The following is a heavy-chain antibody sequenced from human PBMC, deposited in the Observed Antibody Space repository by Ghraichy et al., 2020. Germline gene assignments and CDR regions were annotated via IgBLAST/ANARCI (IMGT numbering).Heavy chain of an antibody. CDR3: ARGSRYYDSSGYYPNWFDP. J-gene: IGHJ5*02. CDR1: GGSISSGGYS. V-gene: IGHV4-30-2*01. CDR2: IYHSGST. Sequence: LSLTCAVSGGSISSGGYSWSWIRQPPGKGLEWIGYIYHSGSTYYNPSLKSRVTISVDRSKNQFSLKLSSVTAADTAVYYCARGSRYYDSSGYYPNWFDPWGQGTLVTVSS. D-gene: IGHD3-22*01.